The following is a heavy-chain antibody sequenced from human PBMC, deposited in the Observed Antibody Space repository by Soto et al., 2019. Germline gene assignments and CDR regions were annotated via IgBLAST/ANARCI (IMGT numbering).Heavy chain of an antibody. V-gene: IGHV4-34*01. Sequence: PSETLSLTCAVYGGSFSGYYWSWIRQPPGKGLEWIGEINHSGSTNYNPSLKSRVTISVDTSKNQFSLKLSSVTAADTAVYYCARENDSSGYYYVYYYYGMDVWGQGTTVTVS. CDR2: INHSGST. J-gene: IGHJ6*02. CDR3: ARENDSSGYYYVYYYYGMDV. CDR1: GGSFSGYY. D-gene: IGHD3-22*01.